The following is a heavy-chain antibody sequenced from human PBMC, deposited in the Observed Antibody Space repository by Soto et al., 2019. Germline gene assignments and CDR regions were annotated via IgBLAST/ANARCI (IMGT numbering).Heavy chain of an antibody. CDR2: IYYSGST. V-gene: IGHV4-59*08. D-gene: IGHD3-3*01. J-gene: IGHJ5*02. CDR3: ARQYDFWSGYFDP. CDR1: GGSISSYY. Sequence: PSETLSLTCTVSGGSISSYYWSWIRQPPGKGLEWIGYIYYSGSTNYNPSLKSRVTISVDTSKNQFSLKLSSVTAADTAVYYCARQYDFWSGYFDPWGQGTLVTVS.